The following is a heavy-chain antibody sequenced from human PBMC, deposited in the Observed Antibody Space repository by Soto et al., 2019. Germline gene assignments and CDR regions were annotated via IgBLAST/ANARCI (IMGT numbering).Heavy chain of an antibody. Sequence: SVKVSCEASGFTFTSSAMQWVRQARGQRLEWIGWIVVGSGNTNYAQKFQERVTITRDMSTSTAYMELSSLRSEDTAVYYCAAAGPNTQRTYYFDYWGQGTLVTVSS. V-gene: IGHV1-58*02. CDR2: IVVGSGNT. CDR1: GFTFTSSA. J-gene: IGHJ4*02. D-gene: IGHD2-2*02. CDR3: AAAGPNTQRTYYFDY.